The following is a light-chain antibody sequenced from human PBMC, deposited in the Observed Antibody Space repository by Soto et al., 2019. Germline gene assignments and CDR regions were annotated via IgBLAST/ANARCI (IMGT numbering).Light chain of an antibody. CDR2: IDS. CDR3: QKAKFFPLT. Sequence: DIQMTQSPSSVSASVGDRVTITCQASQGISSWLTWYQQRPWTAPNVLIYIDSRLQRGVPSRFRGSRTGTDFILPIRNLAPKNFATYYVQKAKFFPLTFGGGTKVEIK. J-gene: IGKJ4*01. V-gene: IGKV1-12*01. CDR1: QGISSW.